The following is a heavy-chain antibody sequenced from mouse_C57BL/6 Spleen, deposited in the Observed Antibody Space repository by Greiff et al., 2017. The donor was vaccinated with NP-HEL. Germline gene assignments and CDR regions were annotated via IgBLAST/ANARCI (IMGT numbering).Heavy chain of an antibody. D-gene: IGHD3-2*02. CDR3: TTTSGYVRFDY. J-gene: IGHJ2*01. CDR2: IDPENGDT. V-gene: IGHV14-4*01. CDR1: GFNIKDDY. Sequence: VQLQQSGAELVRPGASVKLSCTASGFNIKDDYMHWVKQRPEQGLEWIGWIDPENGDTEYASKFQGKATITADTSSNTAYLQLSSLTSEDTAVYYCTTTSGYVRFDYWGQGTTLTVSS.